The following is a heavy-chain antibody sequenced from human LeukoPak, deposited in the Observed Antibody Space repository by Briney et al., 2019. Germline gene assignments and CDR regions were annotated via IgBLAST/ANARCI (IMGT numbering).Heavy chain of an antibody. D-gene: IGHD3-10*01. V-gene: IGHV4-59*11. J-gene: IGHJ6*02. CDR1: GGSISRHY. CDR2: IYYSGST. Sequence: PAETLSLTCTVSGGSISRHYWSWIRQPPGKGLEWIGYIYYSGSTNYSPSLEGRVTISIDTPKDQFSLKLNSVTAADTAVYYCARAYYGSGSYEYYYGMDVWGQGTTVTVSS. CDR3: ARAYYGSGSYEYYYGMDV.